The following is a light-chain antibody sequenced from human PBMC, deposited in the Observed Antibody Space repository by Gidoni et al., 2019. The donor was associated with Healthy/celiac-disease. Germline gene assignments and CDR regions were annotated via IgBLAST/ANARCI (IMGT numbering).Light chain of an antibody. J-gene: IGKJ4*01. CDR1: QGSRID. CDR3: RQDYNYPLT. CDR2: AAS. Sequence: AIQMTQSLSSLSASVGDRVTITCRACQGSRIDLGWYQQKPGKAPTILIYAASSLQSGVPSRFSGSGSGTDFTLTISSRLHEDFATYYCRQDYNYPLTFGGGTKGEIK. V-gene: IGKV1-6*01.